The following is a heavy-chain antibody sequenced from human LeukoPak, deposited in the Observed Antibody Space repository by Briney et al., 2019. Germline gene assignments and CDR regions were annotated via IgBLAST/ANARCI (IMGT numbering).Heavy chain of an antibody. J-gene: IGHJ4*02. CDR3: ARVGGSGYSSGWYGTTSRWG. CDR2: ISSSSSYI. CDR1: GFTFSSYS. Sequence: GGSLRLSCAASGFTFSSYSMNWVRQAPGKGLEWVSSISSSSSYIYYADSVKGRFTISRDNAKNSLYLQMNSLRAEDTAVYYCARVGGSGYSSGWYGTTSRWGWGQGTLVTVSS. D-gene: IGHD6-19*01. V-gene: IGHV3-21*01.